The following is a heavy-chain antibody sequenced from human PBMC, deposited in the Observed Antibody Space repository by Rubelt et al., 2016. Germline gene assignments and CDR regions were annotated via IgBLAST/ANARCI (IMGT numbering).Heavy chain of an antibody. CDR1: GFTFSVYV. D-gene: IGHD3-10*01. Sequence: VQLVESGGGVVQPGGSLRLSCAASGFTFSVYVIQWVRQAPGKGLEWVANIKQDGSEKNYVDSVKGRFTISRDNAKNSLYLQMNSLRVEDTAVYYCAAGMDPDHWGQGTLVTVSS. J-gene: IGHJ4*02. CDR3: AAGMDPDH. CDR2: IKQDGSEK. V-gene: IGHV3-7*01.